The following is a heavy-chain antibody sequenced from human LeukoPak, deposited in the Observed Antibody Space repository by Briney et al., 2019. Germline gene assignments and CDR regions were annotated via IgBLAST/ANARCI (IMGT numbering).Heavy chain of an antibody. CDR3: ARGGQWPPFDY. J-gene: IGHJ4*02. D-gene: IGHD6-19*01. CDR1: SSSIITNHY. CDR2: IYHSGIT. Sequence: SETLSLTCAVSSSSIITNHYWAWIRQPPGKGLQWIGNIYHSGITYYSPSLMSRVTMSVDTSKNQFSLELSSVTAADTAVYYCARGGQWPPFDYWGQGTLVTVSS. V-gene: IGHV4-38-2*01.